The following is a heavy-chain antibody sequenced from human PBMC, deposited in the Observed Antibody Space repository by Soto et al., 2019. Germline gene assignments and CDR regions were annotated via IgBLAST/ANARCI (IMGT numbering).Heavy chain of an antibody. Sequence: SLRLSRAASGFPFRSYWMHFVRQAPGKGLVWVSRINSDGSSTSYADSVKGRVTISRDNAKNTLYLQMNSLRAEDMAVYYCARGDRSLSFDYYYYGLDVWGQGTTVTVSS. D-gene: IGHD3-22*01. V-gene: IGHV3-74*01. CDR2: INSDGSST. CDR1: GFPFRSYW. J-gene: IGHJ6*02. CDR3: ARGDRSLSFDYYYYGLDV.